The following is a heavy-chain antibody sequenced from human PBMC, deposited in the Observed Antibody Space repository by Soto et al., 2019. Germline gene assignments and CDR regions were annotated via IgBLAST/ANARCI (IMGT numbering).Heavy chain of an antibody. CDR3: ARGSSSDWPLDH. J-gene: IGHJ4*02. CDR1: GFTFTTYA. V-gene: IGHV1-3*01. Sequence: ASVKVSCKASGFTFTTYAMHWVRQAPGQRLEWMGWINAGNGDTKYSQKFQGRVAITRDTSASTAYMELSSQRSEDTALYFCARGSSSDWPLDHWGQGTLVTSPQ. CDR2: INAGNGDT. D-gene: IGHD6-19*01.